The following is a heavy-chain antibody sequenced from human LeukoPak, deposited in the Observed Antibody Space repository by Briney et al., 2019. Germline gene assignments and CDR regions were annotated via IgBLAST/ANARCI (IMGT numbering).Heavy chain of an antibody. J-gene: IGHJ4*02. V-gene: IGHV4-34*01. CDR3: ARDLGYGEFDY. D-gene: IGHD4-17*01. Sequence: SETLSLTCAVYGGSFSGYYWSWIRQPPGKGPEWTGEINHSGSTNYNPSLKSRVTISVDTSKNQFSLKLSSVTAADTAVYYCARDLGYGEFDYWGQGTLVTVSS. CDR2: INHSGST. CDR1: GGSFSGYY.